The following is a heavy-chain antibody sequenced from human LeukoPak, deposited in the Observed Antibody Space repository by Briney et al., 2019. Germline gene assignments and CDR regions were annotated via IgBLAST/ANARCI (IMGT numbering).Heavy chain of an antibody. J-gene: IGHJ6*03. CDR1: GYTFGDYG. V-gene: IGHV3-20*04. Sequence: SGGSLRLSCAASGYTFGDYGMSWVRQVPGKGLEWVSGTNRRGDITGYADFVKGRFTISRDNAKNSLYLQMNSLRAEDTAVYYCAKAPYYSRNKQYYYYYYMDVWGKGTTVTVSS. D-gene: IGHD1-26*01. CDR3: AKAPYYSRNKQYYYYYYMDV. CDR2: TNRRGDIT.